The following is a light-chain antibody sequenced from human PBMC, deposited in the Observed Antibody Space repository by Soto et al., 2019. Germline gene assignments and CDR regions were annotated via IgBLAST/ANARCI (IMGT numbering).Light chain of an antibody. CDR2: EVS. J-gene: IGLJ2*01. CDR1: SSDVGGYNY. Sequence: QSALTQPASVSGSPGQSITISCTGTSSDVGGYNYVSWYQQHPGKAPKGIIYEVSNRPSGVSNRFSGSKSGNTASLTISGLQAEDEADYYCTSYTSSSTLVFGGGTKLTVL. CDR3: TSYTSSSTLV. V-gene: IGLV2-14*01.